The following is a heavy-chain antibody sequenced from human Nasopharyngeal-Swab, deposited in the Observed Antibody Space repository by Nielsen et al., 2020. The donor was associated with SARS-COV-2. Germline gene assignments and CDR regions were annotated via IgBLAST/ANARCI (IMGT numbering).Heavy chain of an antibody. Sequence: SVKVSCKASGGTFSSYAISWVRQAPGQGLEWMGGIIPIFGTPNYAQEFQGRVTISADESTSTAYMELSSLRSEDTAVYYCARASDGSENYYYFDYWGQETLVTVSS. CDR2: IIPIFGTP. V-gene: IGHV1-69*13. J-gene: IGHJ4*02. CDR3: ARASDGSENYYYFDY. D-gene: IGHD3-10*01. CDR1: GGTFSSYA.